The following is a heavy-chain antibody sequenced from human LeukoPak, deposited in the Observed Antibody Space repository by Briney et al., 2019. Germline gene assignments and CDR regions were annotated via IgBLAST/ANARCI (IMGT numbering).Heavy chain of an antibody. CDR2: IKQDGSDK. CDR1: GFTFSDFY. J-gene: IGHJ3*02. CDR3: SKATSSRWSGGGAFNI. V-gene: IGHV3-7*03. Sequence: GGSLRLSCAGSGFTFSDFYLTWIRQAPGKGLEWVASIKQDGSDKRYADSVKGRFTLARDNAKNSLYLQMNSLRAEDTALYYCSKATSSRWSGGGAFNIWGQGTMVTVSS. D-gene: IGHD3-10*01.